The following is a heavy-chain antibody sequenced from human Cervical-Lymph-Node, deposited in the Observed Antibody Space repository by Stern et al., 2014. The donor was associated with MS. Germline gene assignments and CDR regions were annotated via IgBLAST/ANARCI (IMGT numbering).Heavy chain of an antibody. Sequence: QVQLVESGAEVKKPGSSVKVSCKASGGTFSSYAISWVRQAPGQGLEWMGGIIPIFGTANYAQKFQGRVTITADESTSTAYRELSSLRSEDTAVYYCARAAHSSSWYPTGYYGMDVWGQGTTVTVSS. CDR3: ARAAHSSSWYPTGYYGMDV. CDR1: GGTFSSYA. CDR2: IIPIFGTA. J-gene: IGHJ6*02. D-gene: IGHD6-13*01. V-gene: IGHV1-69*01.